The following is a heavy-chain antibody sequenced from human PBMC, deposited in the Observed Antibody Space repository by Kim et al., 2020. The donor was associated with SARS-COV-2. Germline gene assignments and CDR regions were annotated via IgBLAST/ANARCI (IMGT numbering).Heavy chain of an antibody. Sequence: SETLSLTCAVYGGSFSGYYWSWIRQPPGKGLGWIGEINHSGSTNYNPSLKSRVTISVDTSKNQFSLKLSSVTAADTAVYYCARGKQLADDYWGQGTLVTVSS. V-gene: IGHV4-34*01. CDR2: INHSGST. D-gene: IGHD6-6*01. CDR1: GGSFSGYY. CDR3: ARGKQLADDY. J-gene: IGHJ4*02.